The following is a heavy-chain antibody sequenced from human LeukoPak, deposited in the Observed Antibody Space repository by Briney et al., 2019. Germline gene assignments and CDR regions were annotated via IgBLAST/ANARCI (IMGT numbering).Heavy chain of an antibody. V-gene: IGHV3-11*04. D-gene: IGHD5-24*01. CDR2: ISSGGDIM. CDR3: ARAIEASTFYNWFDP. CDR1: GLRFSDYY. Sequence: PGGSLRLSCAASGLRFSDYYVSWIRQAPGKGLQWVSYISSGGDIMHYADSVKGRFTSSRDNAKNSGYLEMNSLRAEDTAVYYCARAIEASTFYNWFDPWGQGTLVTVSS. J-gene: IGHJ5*02.